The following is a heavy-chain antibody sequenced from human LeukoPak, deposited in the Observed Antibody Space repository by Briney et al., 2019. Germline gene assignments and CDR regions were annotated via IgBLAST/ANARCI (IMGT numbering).Heavy chain of an antibody. D-gene: IGHD1-26*01. CDR2: ISYDGSSK. CDR1: GFTFSTYA. V-gene: IGHV3-30-3*01. CDR3: AKDMGKGELAAESWGDYYHGMDV. J-gene: IGHJ6*02. Sequence: PGGSLRLSCAASGFTFSTYAMHWVRQAPGKGLEWVAVISYDGSSKYYADSVKGRFTISRDNSKNSLYLQMNSLRTEDTALYYCAKDMGKGELAAESWGDYYHGMDVWGQGTTVTVSS.